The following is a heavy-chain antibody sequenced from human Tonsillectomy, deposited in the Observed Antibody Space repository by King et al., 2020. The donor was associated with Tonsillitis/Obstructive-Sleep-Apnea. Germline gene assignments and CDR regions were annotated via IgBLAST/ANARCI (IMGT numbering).Heavy chain of an antibody. Sequence: QLQESGPGLVKPSETLSLTCTVSGGSVSSSSYYWGWIRQPPGKGLEWIGSIYYSGSTYYNPSLKSRVTISVDTSKNQFSLKLSSVTAADTAVYYCARPAKIFGVVGWFDPWGQGTLVTVSS. D-gene: IGHD3-3*01. CDR3: ARPAKIFGVVGWFDP. CDR2: IYYSGST. J-gene: IGHJ5*02. V-gene: IGHV4-39*01. CDR1: GGSVSSSSYY.